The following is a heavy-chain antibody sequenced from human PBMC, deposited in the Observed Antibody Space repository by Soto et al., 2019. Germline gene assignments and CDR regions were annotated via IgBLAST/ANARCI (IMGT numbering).Heavy chain of an antibody. Sequence: QVQLVQSGAEVKKPGSSVKVSCKASGGTFSSYAISWVRQAPGQGLEWMGGIIPIFGTANYAQKFQGRVTITADESTSTAYMELSSLRSEDTAVYYCARDEARGVDIVVLPAADYYYYGMDVWGQGTTVTVSS. D-gene: IGHD2-2*01. CDR1: GGTFSSYA. CDR2: IIPIFGTA. CDR3: ARDEARGVDIVVLPAADYYYYGMDV. V-gene: IGHV1-69*01. J-gene: IGHJ6*02.